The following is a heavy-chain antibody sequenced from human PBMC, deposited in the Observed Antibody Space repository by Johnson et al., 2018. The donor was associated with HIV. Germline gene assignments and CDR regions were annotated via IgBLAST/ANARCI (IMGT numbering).Heavy chain of an antibody. J-gene: IGHJ3*02. CDR1: GFTFRSYA. D-gene: IGHD6-6*01. CDR3: ARVASIALRPDAFDI. V-gene: IGHV3-30-3*01. Sequence: QVQLVESGGGVVQPGRSLRLSCAGSGFTFRSYAMQWVRQAPGKGLEWVAVISYDGSNKYCADSVKGRFTISRDNSKNTLYLQMNSLRADDTAVYYCARVASIALRPDAFDIWGQGTMVTVSS. CDR2: ISYDGSNK.